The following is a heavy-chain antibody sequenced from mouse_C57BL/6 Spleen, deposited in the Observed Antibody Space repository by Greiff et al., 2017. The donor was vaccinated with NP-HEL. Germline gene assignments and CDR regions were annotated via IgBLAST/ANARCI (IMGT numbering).Heavy chain of an antibody. CDR2: IWSGGST. V-gene: IGHV2-2*01. Sequence: QVQLKQSGPGLVQPSQSLSITCTVSGFSLTSYGVHWVRQSPGKGLEWLGVIWSGGSTDYNAAFISRLSISKDNSKSQVFFKMNSLQADDTAIYYCASYYDYGFAYWGQGTLVTVSA. D-gene: IGHD2-4*01. CDR3: ASYYDYGFAY. J-gene: IGHJ3*01. CDR1: GFSLTSYG.